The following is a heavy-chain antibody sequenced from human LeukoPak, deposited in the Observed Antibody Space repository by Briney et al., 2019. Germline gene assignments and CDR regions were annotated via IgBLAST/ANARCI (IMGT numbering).Heavy chain of an antibody. CDR2: IYPGDSDT. Sequence: GASVMVSCKGSGYSFTSYWIGWVRQMPGKGLEWMGIIYPGDSDTRYSPSFQGQVTISADKSISTAYLQWSSLKASDTAMYYCARQNYDIASPFDYWGQGTLVTVSS. J-gene: IGHJ4*02. D-gene: IGHD3-22*01. V-gene: IGHV5-51*01. CDR1: GYSFTSYW. CDR3: ARQNYDIASPFDY.